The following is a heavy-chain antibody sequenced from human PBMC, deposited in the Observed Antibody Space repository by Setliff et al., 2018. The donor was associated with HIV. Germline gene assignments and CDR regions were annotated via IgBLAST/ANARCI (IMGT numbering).Heavy chain of an antibody. J-gene: IGHJ4*02. D-gene: IGHD2-21*02. CDR2: IYPGDSDT. CDR1: GYSFTNYW. V-gene: IGHV5-51*01. Sequence: GESLKISCKGSGYSFTNYWIGWVRQMPGKGLEWMGIIYPGDSDTTYSPSFQGQVTISADKSISTAYLQWSSLKASDTAMYYCARADCGGDCYLPYYFDHWGQGTLVTVSS. CDR3: ARADCGGDCYLPYYFDH.